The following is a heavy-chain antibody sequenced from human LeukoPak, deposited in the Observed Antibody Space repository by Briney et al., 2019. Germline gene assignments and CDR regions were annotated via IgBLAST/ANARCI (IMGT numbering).Heavy chain of an antibody. V-gene: IGHV1-2*02. Sequence: EASVKVSCKASGYTFTGYYMHWMRQAPGQGLEWMGWINPNSGVTNYAQKFQGRVTMTRDTSITTAYMELSRLTSDDAAVYYCAGEGGTYRDFDHWGQGTLVTVSS. D-gene: IGHD1-26*01. CDR2: INPNSGVT. CDR3: AGEGGTYRDFDH. J-gene: IGHJ4*02. CDR1: GYTFTGYY.